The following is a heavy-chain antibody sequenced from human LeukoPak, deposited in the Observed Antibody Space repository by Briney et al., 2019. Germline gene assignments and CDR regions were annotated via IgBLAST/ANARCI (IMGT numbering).Heavy chain of an antibody. CDR3: AKDGMYYGSGSTSYYYYYMDV. CDR2: ISSSSSTI. J-gene: IGHJ6*03. Sequence: PGGSLRLSCAASGFTFSDYSMNWVRQAPGKGLEWISYISSSSSTIYYADSVKGRFTISRDNAKKSLYMQMNSLRAEDTAVYYCAKDGMYYGSGSTSYYYYYMDVWGKGTTVTISS. CDR1: GFTFSDYS. V-gene: IGHV3-48*01. D-gene: IGHD3-10*01.